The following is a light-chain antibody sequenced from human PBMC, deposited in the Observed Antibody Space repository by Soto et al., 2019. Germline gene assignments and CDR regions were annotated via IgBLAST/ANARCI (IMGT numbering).Light chain of an antibody. CDR1: QSVNSAF. Sequence: EIVLTQSPGTLSLSPGERVTLSCRASQSVNSAFLAWYQQKPGQAPRLLIYGVSSRATGIPDRFSGSGSGTDFNLTISRLEPEDFAVYYCQQYDSAPLTFGGGTKVDIK. J-gene: IGKJ4*01. V-gene: IGKV3-20*01. CDR3: QQYDSAPLT. CDR2: GVS.